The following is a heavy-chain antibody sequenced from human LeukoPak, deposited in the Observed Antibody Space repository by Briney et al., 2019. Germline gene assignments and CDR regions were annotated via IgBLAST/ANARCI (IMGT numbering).Heavy chain of an antibody. V-gene: IGHV1-69*04. CDR3: ARTHDSGSYYDVDY. CDR1: GGTFSSYA. J-gene: IGHJ4*02. Sequence: SVKVSCKASGGTFSSYAISWVRQAPGQGLEWMGRIIPILGIASYAQKLQGRVTMTTDTSTSTAYMELRSLRSDDTAVYYCARTHDSGSYYDVDYWGQGTLVTVSS. D-gene: IGHD1-26*01. CDR2: IIPILGIA.